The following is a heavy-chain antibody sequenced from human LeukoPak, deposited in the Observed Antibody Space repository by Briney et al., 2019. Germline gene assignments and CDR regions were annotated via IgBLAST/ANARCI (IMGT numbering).Heavy chain of an antibody. V-gene: IGHV4-39*01. CDR2: IYYSGST. CDR1: GGSLSSSSYY. D-gene: IGHD6-19*01. CDR3: ARRGGSSGWYYFDY. J-gene: IGHJ4*02. Sequence: SETLSLTCTVPGGSLSSSSYYWGWIRQPPGKGLEWIGSIYYSGSTYYNPSLKSRVTISVDTSKNQFSLKLSSVTAADTAVYYCARRGGSSGWYYFDYWGQGTLVTVSS.